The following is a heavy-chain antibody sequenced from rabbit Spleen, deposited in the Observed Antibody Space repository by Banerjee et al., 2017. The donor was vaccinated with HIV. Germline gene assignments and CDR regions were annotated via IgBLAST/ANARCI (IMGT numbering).Heavy chain of an antibody. CDR2: INASSGST. D-gene: IGHD1-1*01. CDR1: GFSFTYGYV. V-gene: IGHV1S45*01. Sequence: QEQLVESGGGLVQPEGSLTLTCKASGFSFTYGYVMCWVRQAPGKGLEWIGCINASSGSTVYATWAKGRFTIYRASWTAVTLQMTSLTVADTATYFCARDLVGVIGWNLNLWGQGTLVTVS. CDR3: ARDLVGVIGWNLNL. J-gene: IGHJ4*01.